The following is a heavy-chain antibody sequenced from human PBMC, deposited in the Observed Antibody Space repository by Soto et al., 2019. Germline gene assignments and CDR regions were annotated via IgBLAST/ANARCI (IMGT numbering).Heavy chain of an antibody. J-gene: IGHJ6*02. CDR3: ARGSGTVTKPPYYYGVDV. Sequence: QLQLQESGSGLVKPLQTLSLTCAVSGGSISSGDYSWSWIRQPPGKGLEWIGYIYHSGSTYYNPSLKSRVTISVDRSKNQFSLKLTSVTAADTAVYYCARGSGTVTKPPYYYGVDVWGQGTTVTVSS. CDR1: GGSISSGDYS. CDR2: IYHSGST. D-gene: IGHD4-4*01. V-gene: IGHV4-30-2*01.